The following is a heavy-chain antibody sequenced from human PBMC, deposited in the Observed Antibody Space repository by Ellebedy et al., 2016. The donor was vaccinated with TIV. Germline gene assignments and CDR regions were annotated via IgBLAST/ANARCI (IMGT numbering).Heavy chain of an antibody. CDR3: ARGSAEGRAFDY. CDR1: GYTFTNHA. Sequence: AASVKVSCKASGYTFTNHAMHWVRQAPGQRLEWMGWINTDNANTRYSQKFQGRVTITGDTPASTTYMDLSSLTSEDTAVYYCARGSAEGRAFDYWGQGTLVTVSS. D-gene: IGHD3-10*01. V-gene: IGHV1-3*04. J-gene: IGHJ4*02. CDR2: INTDNANT.